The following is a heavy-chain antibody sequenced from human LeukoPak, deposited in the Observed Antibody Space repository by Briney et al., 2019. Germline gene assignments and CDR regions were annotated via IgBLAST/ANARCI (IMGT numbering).Heavy chain of an antibody. D-gene: IGHD6-13*01. J-gene: IGHJ4*02. Sequence: PSETLSLTRTVSGGSISSYYWSWIRQPPGKGLEWIGYIYYSGSTNYNPSLKSRVTISVDTSKNQFTLNLKSVTPEDTAVYYCARNLIPEQLVLNFWGQGTLVTVSS. CDR2: IYYSGST. V-gene: IGHV4-59*01. CDR3: ARNLIPEQLVLNF. CDR1: GGSISSYY.